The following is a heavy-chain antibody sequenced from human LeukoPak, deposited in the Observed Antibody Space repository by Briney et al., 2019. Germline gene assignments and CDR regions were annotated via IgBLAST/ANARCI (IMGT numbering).Heavy chain of an antibody. V-gene: IGHV4-59*01. CDR2: IYYSGST. J-gene: IGHJ4*02. Sequence: SETLSLTCTVSGGSISSYYWSWIRQPPGKGLEWIGYIYYSGSTNYNPPLKSRVTISVDTSKNQFSLKLSSVTAADTAVYYCARDLPYCGGDCSSFDYWGQGTVVTVSA. D-gene: IGHD2-21*02. CDR1: GGSISSYY. CDR3: ARDLPYCGGDCSSFDY.